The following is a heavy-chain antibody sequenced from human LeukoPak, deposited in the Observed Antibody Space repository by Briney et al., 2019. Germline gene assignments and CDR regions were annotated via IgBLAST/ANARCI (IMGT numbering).Heavy chain of an antibody. CDR3: ARKYCSGSSCITGAYDI. J-gene: IGHJ3*02. CDR2: ISSSGSSI. D-gene: IGHD2-15*01. CDR1: GFTFSSYE. V-gene: IGHV3-48*03. Sequence: PGGSLRLSCAASGFTFSSYEMSWVRQAPGKGLDWVSYISSSGSSIHYADSVKGRFIISRDNAENSLYLQMNSLRAEDTAVYYCARKYCSGSSCITGAYDIWGQGTMITVSS.